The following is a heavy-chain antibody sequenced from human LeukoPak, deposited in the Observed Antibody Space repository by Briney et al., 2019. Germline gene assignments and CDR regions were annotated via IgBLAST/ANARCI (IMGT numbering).Heavy chain of an antibody. CDR2: ISASGGST. J-gene: IGHJ3*02. Sequence: GGSLRLSCAASGFTFSSYAVSWVRQAPGKGLEWVSTISASGGSTYYADSVKGRFTISRDNSKNTVYLQMNSLRAEDTAVYYCAKSYSGSRGAFDIWGHGTMVTVSS. CDR3: AKSYSGSRGAFDI. D-gene: IGHD1-26*01. V-gene: IGHV3-23*01. CDR1: GFTFSSYA.